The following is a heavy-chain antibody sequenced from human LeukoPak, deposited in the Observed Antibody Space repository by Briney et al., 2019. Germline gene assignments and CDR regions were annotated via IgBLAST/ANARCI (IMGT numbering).Heavy chain of an antibody. V-gene: IGHV4-39*01. D-gene: IGHD3-9*01. CDR1: GGSISSSSYY. CDR3: ARHRIARYYDILTGAFDI. Sequence: PSETLSLTCTVSGGSISSSSYYWGWLRQPPGKGLEWIGSIYYSGSTYYKPSLKSRVTRSVDASKNQFSLKLSSVTAADTAVYYCARHRIARYYDILTGAFDIWGQGTMVTVSS. CDR2: IYYSGST. J-gene: IGHJ3*02.